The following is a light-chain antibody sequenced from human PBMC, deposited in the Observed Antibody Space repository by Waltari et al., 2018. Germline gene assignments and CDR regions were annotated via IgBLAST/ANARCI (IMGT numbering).Light chain of an antibody. V-gene: IGKV4-1*01. CDR1: QSVFYRPNNKNY. J-gene: IGKJ2*01. CDR3: QQYYLTPYT. Sequence: DIVMTQSPDSLAVSLGERATINCKARQSVFYRPNNKNYLAWYQQKPGQPPKLLVYWASTRESGVPDRFSGSGSGTDFTLTISSLQAEDVAVYYCQQYYLTPYTFGQGTKLEIK. CDR2: WAS.